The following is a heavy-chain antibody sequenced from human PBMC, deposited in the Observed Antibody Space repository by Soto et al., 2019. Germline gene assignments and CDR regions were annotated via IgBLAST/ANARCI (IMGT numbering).Heavy chain of an antibody. J-gene: IGHJ3*02. CDR2: IKSKTDGGTT. D-gene: IGHD3-22*01. V-gene: IGHV3-15*07. Sequence: PGGSLRLSCAASGFTFSNAWMNWVRQAPGKGLEWVGRIKSKTDGGTTDYAAPVKGRFTISRDDSKNTLYLQMNSLKTEDTAVYYCTTDLVEYYYGSRDGDSMAFDIWGQGTMVTVSS. CDR3: TTDLVEYYYGSRDGDSMAFDI. CDR1: GFTFSNAW.